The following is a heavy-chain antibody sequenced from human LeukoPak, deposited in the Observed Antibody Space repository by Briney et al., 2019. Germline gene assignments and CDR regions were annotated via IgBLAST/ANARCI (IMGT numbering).Heavy chain of an antibody. CDR2: IIPIFGIA. D-gene: IGHD6-13*01. CDR1: GVTFSSYA. Sequence: ASVKVSCKASGVTFSSYAISWVRQAPGQGLEWMGRIIPIFGIANYAQKFQGRVTITADKSTSTAYMDLSSLRSEDTPVYYCARESEQQLVDYWGQGALVTVSS. CDR3: ARESEQQLVDY. J-gene: IGHJ4*02. V-gene: IGHV1-69*04.